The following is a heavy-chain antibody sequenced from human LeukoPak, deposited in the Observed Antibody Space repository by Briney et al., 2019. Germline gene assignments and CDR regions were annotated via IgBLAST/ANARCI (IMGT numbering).Heavy chain of an antibody. CDR2: INPNSGGT. J-gene: IGHJ4*02. CDR3: AREGYGYCSSTSCYRWYFDY. V-gene: IGHV1-2*06. Sequence: ASVKVSCKASGYTFTGYYMHWVRQAPGQGLEWMGRINPNSGGTDYAQKFQGRVTMTRDTSISTAYMELSSLRSEDTAVYYCAREGYGYCSSTSCYRWYFDYWGQGTLVTVSS. D-gene: IGHD2-2*03. CDR1: GYTFTGYY.